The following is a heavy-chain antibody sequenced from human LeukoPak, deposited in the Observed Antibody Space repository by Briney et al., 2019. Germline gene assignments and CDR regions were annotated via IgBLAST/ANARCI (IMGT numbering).Heavy chain of an antibody. Sequence: PGGSLRLSCAASGFSFSNYAMNWVRQAPGKGLEWVSRISGSGDSTFYADSVKGRFTISRDNSKNTLYLQVNSLRAEDTAVYYCVKGGRYGDYLLDYWGQGTLVTVSS. CDR1: GFSFSNYA. J-gene: IGHJ4*02. V-gene: IGHV3-23*01. CDR2: ISGSGDST. D-gene: IGHD4-17*01. CDR3: VKGGRYGDYLLDY.